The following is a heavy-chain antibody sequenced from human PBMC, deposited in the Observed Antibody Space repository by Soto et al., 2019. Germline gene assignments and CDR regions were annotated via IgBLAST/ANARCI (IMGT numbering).Heavy chain of an antibody. D-gene: IGHD3-22*01. CDR3: EGVDSSCYYPRWDY. Sequence: QVQLVQSGAEVKKPGASVKVSCKASGYTFTSYGISWVRQAPGQGLEWMGLISAYNGNTNYAQKQQGKVTITPDTTTSKAYMELKSLKSDDTAVYYCEGVDSSCYYPRWDYWGQGTLVTVSS. V-gene: IGHV1-18*01. CDR2: ISAYNGNT. CDR1: GYTFTSYG. J-gene: IGHJ4*02.